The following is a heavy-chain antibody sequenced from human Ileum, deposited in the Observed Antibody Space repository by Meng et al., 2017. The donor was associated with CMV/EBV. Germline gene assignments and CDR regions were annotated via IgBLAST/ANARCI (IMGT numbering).Heavy chain of an antibody. J-gene: IGHJ4*02. V-gene: IGHV4-39*07. CDR1: GDPISSGSHS. Sequence: QTQLQEAGPGLLKPAETLSPTCTASGDPISSGSHSWAWLRQPPGKRLEWIGSMYFSGIADYNPSLKSRVTISLHATQKQFSLRLTSVTAADSAVYFCARDLTNKWFYYWGQGTLVTVSS. D-gene: IGHD1-26*01. CDR3: ARDLTNKWFYY. CDR2: MYFSGIA.